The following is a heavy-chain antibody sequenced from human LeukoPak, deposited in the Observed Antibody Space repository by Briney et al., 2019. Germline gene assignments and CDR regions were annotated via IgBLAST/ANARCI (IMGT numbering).Heavy chain of an antibody. CDR1: GGSIRSYA. Sequence: PSETLSLTCTVSGGSIRSYAWSWIRQPPGKGLEWIGDIYCSGGTNYNPSLKSRVTISVDTSKNPLSLKLSSVTAADTAVYYCARGPSPGYSSPIDYWGQGTLVTVSS. J-gene: IGHJ4*02. CDR2: IYCSGGT. D-gene: IGHD6-13*01. V-gene: IGHV4-59*01. CDR3: ARGPSPGYSSPIDY.